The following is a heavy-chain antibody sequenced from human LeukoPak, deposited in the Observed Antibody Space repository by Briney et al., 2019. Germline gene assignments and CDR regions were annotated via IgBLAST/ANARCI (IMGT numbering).Heavy chain of an antibody. CDR3: ARERFGYYYDNSGYWRFFDY. CDR2: FYYSGST. CDR1: GGSISSGDYY. Sequence: SQTLSLTCTVSGGSISSGDYYWGWIRQPPGKGLEWSGSFYYSGSTYYNPSLKSRVTISVDTSKNQFSLKLSSVTAADTAVYYCARERFGYYYDNSGYWRFFDYWGQGTLLTVSS. J-gene: IGHJ4*02. D-gene: IGHD3-22*01. V-gene: IGHV4-39*02.